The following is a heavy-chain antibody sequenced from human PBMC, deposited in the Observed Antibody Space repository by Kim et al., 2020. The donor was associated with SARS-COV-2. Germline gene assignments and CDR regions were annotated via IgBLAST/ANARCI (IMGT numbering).Heavy chain of an antibody. V-gene: IGHV1-46*01. J-gene: IGHJ6*02. CDR3: ARARISVRHYYYGMDV. Sequence: ASVKVSCKASGYTFTSYYMHWVRQAPGQGLEWMGIINPSGGSTSYAQKFQGRVTMTRDTSTSTVYMELSSLRSEDTAVYYCARARISVRHYYYGMDVWGQGTTVTVSS. CDR1: GYTFTSYY. D-gene: IGHD3-3*02. CDR2: INPSGGST.